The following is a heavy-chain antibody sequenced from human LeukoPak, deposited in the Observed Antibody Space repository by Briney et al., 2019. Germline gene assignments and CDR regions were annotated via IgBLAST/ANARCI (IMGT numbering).Heavy chain of an antibody. J-gene: IGHJ3*02. CDR1: GFTFSSYW. V-gene: IGHV3-74*01. D-gene: IGHD2-21*01. CDR2: INSDGSST. CDR3: ARESPFIRGLGEADAFDI. Sequence: GGSLRLSCAASGFTFSSYWMHWVRHAPGKGLVWVSRINSDGSSTSYADSVKGRFTISRDNAKNTLYLQMNSLRAEDTAVYYCARESPFIRGLGEADAFDIWGQGTMVTVSS.